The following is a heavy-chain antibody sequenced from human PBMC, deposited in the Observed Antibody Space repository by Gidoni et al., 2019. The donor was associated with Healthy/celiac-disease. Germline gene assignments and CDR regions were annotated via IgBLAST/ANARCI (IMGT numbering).Heavy chain of an antibody. CDR3: ARGIAVAGTSVWFDP. CDR1: GGSISSGSYY. CDR2: IYTSGST. J-gene: IGHJ5*02. V-gene: IGHV4-61*02. Sequence: QVPLQESGPGMVEPSQSLSLTRAVPGGSISSGSYYWSWIRQPAGKGLEWIGRIYTSGSTNYNPSLKSRVTISVDTSKNQFSLKLSSVTAADTAVYYCARGIAVAGTSVWFDPWGQGTLVTVSS. D-gene: IGHD6-19*01.